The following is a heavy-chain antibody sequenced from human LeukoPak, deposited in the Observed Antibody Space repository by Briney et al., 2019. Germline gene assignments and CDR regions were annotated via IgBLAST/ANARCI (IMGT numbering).Heavy chain of an antibody. CDR2: IYSGGST. CDR1: GFTFSSYA. J-gene: IGHJ3*02. CDR3: ASASRGSTDFWSGYSPDASDI. V-gene: IGHV3-66*01. Sequence: GGSLRLSCAASGFTFSSYAMSWVRQAPGKGLEWVSVIYSGGSTYYADSVKGRFTISRDNSKNTLYLQMNSLRAEDTAVYYCASASRGSTDFWSGYSPDASDIWGQGTMVTVSS. D-gene: IGHD3-3*01.